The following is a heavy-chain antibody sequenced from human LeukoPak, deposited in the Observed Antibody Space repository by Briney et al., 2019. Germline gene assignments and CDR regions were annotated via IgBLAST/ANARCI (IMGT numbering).Heavy chain of an antibody. V-gene: IGHV1-2*02. CDR3: ARDGDFWSGPRAFDY. CDR2: INPNSGGT. J-gene: IGHJ4*02. Sequence: ASVKVSCKASGYTFTSYYMHWVRQAPGQGLEWVGIINPNSGGTNYAQKFQGRVTMTRDTSISTAYMELSRLRSDDTAVYYCARDGDFWSGPRAFDYWGQGTLVTVSS. CDR1: GYTFTSYY. D-gene: IGHD3-3*01.